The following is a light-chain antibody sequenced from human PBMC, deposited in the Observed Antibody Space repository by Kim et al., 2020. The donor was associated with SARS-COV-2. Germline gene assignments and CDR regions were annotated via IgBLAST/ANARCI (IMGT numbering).Light chain of an antibody. CDR2: GAS. CDR3: QQYGSSPYT. V-gene: IGKV3-20*01. J-gene: IGKJ2*01. Sequence: EIMLTQSPGTLSLSPGQRATLSCRASQSVSSNYLAWYQQKPGQAPRLLIFGASNRATGTPDRFSGSGSGTDFTLTISRQEPEDFAVYFCQQYGSSPYTFGQGTKLEI. CDR1: QSVSSNY.